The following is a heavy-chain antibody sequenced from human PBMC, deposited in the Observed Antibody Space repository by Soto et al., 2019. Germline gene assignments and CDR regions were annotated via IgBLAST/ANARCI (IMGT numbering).Heavy chain of an antibody. CDR1: GGSISSGGYY. Sequence: ASETLSLTCTVSGGSISSGGYYWSWIRQHPGKGLEWIGYIYYSGSTYYNPSLKSRVTISVDTSKNQFSLKLSSVTAADTAVYYCARQLREPPVVGGYYFGYWGQGTLVTVSS. J-gene: IGHJ4*02. CDR3: ARQLREPPVVGGYYFGY. CDR2: IYYSGST. V-gene: IGHV4-31*03. D-gene: IGHD3-22*01.